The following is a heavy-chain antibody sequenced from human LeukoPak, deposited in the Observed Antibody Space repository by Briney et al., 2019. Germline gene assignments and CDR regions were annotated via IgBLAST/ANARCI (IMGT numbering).Heavy chain of an antibody. J-gene: IGHJ6*03. CDR2: IYYSGST. CDR1: GGSISSYY. V-gene: IGHV4-59*12. CDR3: AREEFEGKTVSNLPYYYYYYMDV. D-gene: IGHD6-19*01. Sequence: SETLSLTCTVSGGSISSYYWSWIRQPPGKGLEWIGYIYYSGSTNYNPSLKSRVTISVDTSKNQFSLKLSSVTAADTAVYYCAREEFEGKTVSNLPYYYYYYMDVWGKGTTVTVSS.